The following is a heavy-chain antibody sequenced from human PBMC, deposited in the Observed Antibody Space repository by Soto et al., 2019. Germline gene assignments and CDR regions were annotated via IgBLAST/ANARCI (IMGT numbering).Heavy chain of an antibody. CDR3: ASMATYGTLNWFDP. V-gene: IGHV1-8*01. J-gene: IGHJ5*02. Sequence: QVQLVQSGAEVQRPGASVKVSCRASGYAFGDYDISWVRQAPGQGLEWMGWMNPNSANTGYAQKFQGRVSMTRDMSISTAYMELSRLRPEDTAIYYGASMATYGTLNWFDPWGQGALVTVSS. CDR1: GYAFGDYD. CDR2: MNPNSANT. D-gene: IGHD1-1*01.